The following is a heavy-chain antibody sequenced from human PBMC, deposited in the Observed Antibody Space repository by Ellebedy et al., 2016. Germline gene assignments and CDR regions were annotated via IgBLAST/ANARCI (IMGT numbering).Heavy chain of an antibody. J-gene: IGHJ4*02. CDR2: VNTFSGNT. V-gene: IGHV1-18*04. CDR3: AKTSGWGYGEN. D-gene: IGHD3-10*01. Sequence: ASVKVSXKASGYTFTTFSITWVRQVPGQGLEWMGFVNTFSGNTKFAQKFQGRVSMTTASSTHTAYMDLRSLRSDDTAMYYCAKTSGWGYGENWGQGTLVTVSS. CDR1: GYTFTTFS.